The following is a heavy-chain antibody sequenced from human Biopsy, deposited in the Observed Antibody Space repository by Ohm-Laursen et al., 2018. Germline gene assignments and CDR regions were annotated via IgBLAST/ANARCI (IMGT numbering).Heavy chain of an antibody. V-gene: IGHV1-46*01. CDR1: VYSFSGYF. Sequence: GATLKISCKASVYSFSGYFMHCVRQAPGHGLEWMGMINPSGSTTSYPQIFQGRVTMTRDTSKSTVFMELSSLSSADTTVNYCARSTSWYGDLYYFDYWGQGTLVTVSS. CDR3: ARSTSWYGDLYYFDY. J-gene: IGHJ4*02. CDR2: INPSGSTT. D-gene: IGHD6-13*01.